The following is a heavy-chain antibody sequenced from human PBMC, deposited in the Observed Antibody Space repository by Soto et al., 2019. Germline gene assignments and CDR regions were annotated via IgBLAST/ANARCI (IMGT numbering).Heavy chain of an antibody. CDR3: AKDAILSYVDYVVSPDY. V-gene: IGHV3-30*18. CDR2: ISYDGSNK. Sequence: QVQLVESGGGVVQPGRSLRLSCAASGFTFSSYGMHWVRQAPGKGLEWVAVISYDGSNKYYADSVKGRFTISRDNSKNTLYLQMNILRAEDTAVYYCAKDAILSYVDYVVSPDYWGQGTLVTVSS. D-gene: IGHD4-17*01. J-gene: IGHJ4*02. CDR1: GFTFSSYG.